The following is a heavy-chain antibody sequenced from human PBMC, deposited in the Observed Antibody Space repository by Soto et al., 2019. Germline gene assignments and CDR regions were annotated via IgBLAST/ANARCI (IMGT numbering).Heavy chain of an antibody. CDR2: IIPIFGTA. V-gene: IGHV1-69*13. J-gene: IGHJ4*02. D-gene: IGHD3-10*01. CDR3: ASLPYGSGIHYLDY. CDR1: GGTFSSYA. Sequence: SVKVSCKASGGTFSSYAISWVRQAPGQGLEWMGGIIPIFGTANYAQKFQGRVTITADESTSTAYMELSSVTAADTAVYYCASLPYGSGIHYLDYWGQGTLVTVSS.